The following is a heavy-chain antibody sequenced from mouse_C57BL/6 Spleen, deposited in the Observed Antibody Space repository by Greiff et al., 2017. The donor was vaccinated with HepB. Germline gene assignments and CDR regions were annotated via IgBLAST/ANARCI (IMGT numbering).Heavy chain of an antibody. D-gene: IGHD1-1*01. CDR2: SRNKANDYTT. CDR3: ARDSYYYGSYAMDY. CDR1: GFTFSDFY. J-gene: IGHJ4*01. V-gene: IGHV7-1*01. Sequence: EVQGVESGGGLVQSGRSLRLSCATSGFTFSDFYMEWVRQAPGKGLEWIAASRNKANDYTTEYSASVKGRFIVSRDTSQSILYLQMNALRAEDTAIYYCARDSYYYGSYAMDYWGQGTSVTVSS.